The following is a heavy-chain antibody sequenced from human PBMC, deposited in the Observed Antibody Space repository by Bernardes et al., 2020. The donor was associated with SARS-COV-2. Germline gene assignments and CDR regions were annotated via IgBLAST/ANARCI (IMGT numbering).Heavy chain of an antibody. CDR3: ARTRTTISTTGIPVDY. CDR2: INPTTGGT. D-gene: IGHD2-21*02. V-gene: IGHV1-2*02. J-gene: IGHJ4*02. Sequence: ASVKVSCKASGYTFTDYFIHWVRQAPGQRLEWMGWINPTTGGTNYVQKFQGRVTMTRDTSITTAYMELSWLGSDDTAIYYCARTRTTISTTGIPVDYWGQGTLVNVSS. CDR1: GYTFTDYF.